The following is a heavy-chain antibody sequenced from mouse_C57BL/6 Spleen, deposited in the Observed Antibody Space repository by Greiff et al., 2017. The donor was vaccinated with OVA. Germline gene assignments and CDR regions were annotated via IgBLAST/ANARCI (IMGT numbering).Heavy chain of an antibody. Sequence: EVKLVESGGGLVKPGGSLKLSCAASGFTFSSYTMSWVRLTPEKRLEWVATISGGGGNTYYPDSVKGRFTISRDNAKNTLYLQMSSLRSEDTALYYCARHPSYYYGSSYWYFDFWGTGTTVTVSS. J-gene: IGHJ1*03. CDR3: ARHPSYYYGSSYWYFDF. CDR1: GFTFSSYT. V-gene: IGHV5-9*01. CDR2: ISGGGGNT. D-gene: IGHD1-1*01.